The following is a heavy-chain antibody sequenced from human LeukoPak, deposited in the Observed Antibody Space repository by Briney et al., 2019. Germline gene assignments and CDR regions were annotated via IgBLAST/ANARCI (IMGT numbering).Heavy chain of an antibody. J-gene: IGHJ4*02. CDR3: AREFGYNKRIDS. CDR1: GFSFSTYP. Sequence: GGSLRPSCAASGFSFSTYPMTWVRRAPGKGLEWVSSISSSSSSLYYADSVKGRFTISRDNAWNSLYLQMSGLRVEDTAVYYCAREFGYNKRIDSWGQGILVTVSS. V-gene: IGHV3-21*01. CDR2: ISSSSSSL. D-gene: IGHD5-24*01.